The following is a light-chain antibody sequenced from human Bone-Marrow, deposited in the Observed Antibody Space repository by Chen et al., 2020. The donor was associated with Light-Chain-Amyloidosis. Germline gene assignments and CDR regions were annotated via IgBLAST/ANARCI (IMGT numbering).Light chain of an antibody. CDR1: QSVDTY. CDR2: GAS. V-gene: IGKV3-11*01. J-gene: IGKJ4*01. Sequence: EIVLTQSPATLSLSPGERATLSCRASQSVDTYLAWYQQKPGQAPRLLIYGASNRASGIPARFSGSGSGTDFTLTISGIEAEDFAVYYCQQRSNWPPTFGGGTKVEIK. CDR3: QQRSNWPPT.